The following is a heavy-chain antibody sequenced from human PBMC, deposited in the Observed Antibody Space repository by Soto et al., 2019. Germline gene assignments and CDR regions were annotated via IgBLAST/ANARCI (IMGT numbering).Heavy chain of an antibody. Sequence: VGSLRLSCSGSGFSLSGSAIHWVRQASGQGLEWLGRIRDKANNDATAYAAPVKGRFTISRDESQNVVFLQMNSLKTEDTAIYYCTRPPSGSYGDESDYWGQGTQVTVSS. D-gene: IGHD1-26*01. CDR2: IRDKANNDAT. J-gene: IGHJ4*02. CDR1: GFSLSGSA. CDR3: TRPPSGSYGDESDY. V-gene: IGHV3-73*01.